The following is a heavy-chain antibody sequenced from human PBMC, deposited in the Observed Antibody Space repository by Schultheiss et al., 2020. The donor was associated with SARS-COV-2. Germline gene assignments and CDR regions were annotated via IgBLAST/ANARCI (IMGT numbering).Heavy chain of an antibody. CDR2: IYSGGST. CDR3: AREGCSSTSCYTAYYYYYMDV. V-gene: IGHV3-66*01. D-gene: IGHD2-2*02. CDR1: GFTVSSNY. J-gene: IGHJ6*03. Sequence: GESLKISCAASGFTVSSNYMSWVRQAPGKGLEWVSVIYSGGSTYYADSVKGRFTISRDNSKNTLYLQMNSLRAEDTAVYYCAREGCSSTSCYTAYYYYYMDVWGKGTTVTVSS.